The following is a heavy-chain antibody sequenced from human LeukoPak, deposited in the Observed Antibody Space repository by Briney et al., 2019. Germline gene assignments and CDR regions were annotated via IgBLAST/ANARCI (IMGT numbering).Heavy chain of an antibody. CDR1: GFTFSSYG. Sequence: GGSLRLSCAGSGFTFSSYGMHWVRQAPGKGLEWVAFIRYDGSNKFYADSVKGRFTISRDNPRNTLYLQMNSLRAEDTAMYHCAKEWELTYWGQGTLVTISS. D-gene: IGHD1-26*01. J-gene: IGHJ4*02. V-gene: IGHV3-30*02. CDR2: IRYDGSNK. CDR3: AKEWELTY.